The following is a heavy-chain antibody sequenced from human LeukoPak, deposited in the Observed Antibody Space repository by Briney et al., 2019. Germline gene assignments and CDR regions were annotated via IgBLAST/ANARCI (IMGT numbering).Heavy chain of an antibody. V-gene: IGHV4-34*01. CDR2: INHSGST. Sequence: SETLSLTCAVYGGSFSGYYWSWIRQPPGKGLEWIGEINHSGSTNYNPSLKSRVTISVHTSKNQFSLKLSSVTAADTAVYYCARRSYDILTGYYKSKDGDCWGQGTLVTVSS. D-gene: IGHD3-9*01. J-gene: IGHJ4*02. CDR3: ARRSYDILTGYYKSKDGDC. CDR1: GGSFSGYY.